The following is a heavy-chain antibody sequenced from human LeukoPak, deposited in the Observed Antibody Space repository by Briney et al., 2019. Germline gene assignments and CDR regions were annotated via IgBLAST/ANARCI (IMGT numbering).Heavy chain of an antibody. Sequence: SETLSLTCTVSGGSISSGSYYWSWIRQPAGKGLEWIGRIYTSGSTNYNPSLKSRVTISVDTSKNQFSLKLSSVTAADTAVYYCARGGSGRSFDYWGQGTLVTVSS. V-gene: IGHV4-61*02. CDR3: ARGGSGRSFDY. J-gene: IGHJ4*02. CDR2: IYTSGST. CDR1: GGSISSGSYY. D-gene: IGHD6-19*01.